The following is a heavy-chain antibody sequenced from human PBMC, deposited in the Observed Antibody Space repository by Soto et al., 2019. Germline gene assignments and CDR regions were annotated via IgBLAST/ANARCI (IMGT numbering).Heavy chain of an antibody. CDR3: ARPLWGDGYNGGYFDR. CDR2: ISYDGSNK. D-gene: IGHD5-12*01. Sequence: QVQLVESGGGVVQPGRSLRLSCAASGFTFSSYAMHWVRQAPGKGLEWVAVISYDGSNKYYADSVKGRFTICRDNSKNSRYRQRNSLRAEDTAVYYCARPLWGDGYNGGYFDRWGRGTLGAVSS. V-gene: IGHV3-30-3*01. CDR1: GFTFSSYA. J-gene: IGHJ2*01.